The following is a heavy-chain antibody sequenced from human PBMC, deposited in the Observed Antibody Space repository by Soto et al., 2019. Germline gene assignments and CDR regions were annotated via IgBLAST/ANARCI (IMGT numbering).Heavy chain of an antibody. CDR3: ARDAMIVVVPRAHSWFDP. Sequence: TSAEASSKASGFAITCKGMSSLRQAPRQGLEWMGWISAYNGNTNYAQKLQGRVTMTTDTSTSTAYMELRSLRSDDTAVYYCARDAMIVVVPRAHSWFDPWGQGTLVTVSS. CDR2: ISAYNGNT. CDR1: GFAITCKG. V-gene: IGHV1-18*01. D-gene: IGHD3-22*01. J-gene: IGHJ5*02.